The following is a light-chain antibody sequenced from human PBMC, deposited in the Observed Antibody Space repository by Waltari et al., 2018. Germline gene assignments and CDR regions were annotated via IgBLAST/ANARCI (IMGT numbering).Light chain of an antibody. V-gene: IGLV2-18*02. Sequence: QSALTQPPSVSVSPGQSVTISCTGTSSDGGSYSRVSWYQQPPDTAPKLIIYEVSDRPSGVPDRFSGSKSANTAFLTISVLQAEDEADYFCSSYTSSSTWVFGTGTKVTVL. CDR3: SSYTSSSTWV. CDR2: EVS. J-gene: IGLJ1*01. CDR1: SSDGGSYSR.